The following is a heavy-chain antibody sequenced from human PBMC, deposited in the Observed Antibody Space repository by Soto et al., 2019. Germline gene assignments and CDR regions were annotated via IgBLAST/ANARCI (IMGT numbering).Heavy chain of an antibody. CDR2: IYYTGST. D-gene: IGHD3-22*01. CDR1: GGSVNTAPYH. CDR3: ARDHHSYYDTSGYYPYFDF. J-gene: IGHJ4*02. Sequence: PSETLSLTCTVSGGSVNTAPYHWSWIRQSPRNGLEWIGNIYYTGSTNYNPSFESRVAMSLDTSNNQFSLRLTSLTAADTAVYFCARDHHSYYDTSGYYPYFDFWGQGTLVTVSS. V-gene: IGHV4-61*01.